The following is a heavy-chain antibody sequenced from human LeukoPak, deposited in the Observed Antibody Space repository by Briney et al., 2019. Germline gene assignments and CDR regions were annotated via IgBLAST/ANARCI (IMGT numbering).Heavy chain of an antibody. CDR3: ARRRHYYDSSGYYLDY. V-gene: IGHV1-69*13. CDR2: IIPIFGTA. Sequence: SVKVSCKASGGTFSSYAISWVRQAPGQGLEWIGGIIPIFGTANYAQKFQGRVTITADESTSTAYMELSSLRSEDTAVYYCARRRHYYDSSGYYLDYWGQGTLVTVSS. J-gene: IGHJ4*02. CDR1: GGTFSSYA. D-gene: IGHD3-22*01.